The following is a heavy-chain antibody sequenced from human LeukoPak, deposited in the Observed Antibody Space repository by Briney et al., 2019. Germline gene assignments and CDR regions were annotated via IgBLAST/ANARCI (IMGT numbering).Heavy chain of an antibody. CDR1: GGSINSSSFY. J-gene: IGHJ4*02. D-gene: IGHD6-19*01. CDR3: AGHDSSGWGGIDY. CDR2: IYYSGST. V-gene: IGHV4-39*01. Sequence: PSETLSLTCTVSGGSINSSSFYWAWIRQPPGKGLEWIGSIYYSGSTYYRPSLKSRLTIYVDTSKSQFFLKLSSVTATDTAVYYCAGHDSSGWGGIDYWGQGALVTVS.